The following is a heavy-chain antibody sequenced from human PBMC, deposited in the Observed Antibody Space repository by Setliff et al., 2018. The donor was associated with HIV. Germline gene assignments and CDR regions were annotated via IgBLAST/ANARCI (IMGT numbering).Heavy chain of an antibody. D-gene: IGHD3-22*01. J-gene: IGHJ5*02. Sequence: PSETLSLTCAVSGGSISSSNWWSWVRQPPGKGLEWIGEIYHSGSANYNPSLKSRVIISIDKSKNKFSLKVSSVTAADTAVYYCARGTYYYDSSGYFITNWFDPWGQGTLVTV. V-gene: IGHV4-4*02. CDR3: ARGTYYYDSSGYFITNWFDP. CDR2: IYHSGSA. CDR1: GGSISSSNW.